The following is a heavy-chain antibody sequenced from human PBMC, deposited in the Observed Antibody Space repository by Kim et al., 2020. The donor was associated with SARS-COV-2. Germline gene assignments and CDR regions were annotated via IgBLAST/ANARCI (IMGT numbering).Heavy chain of an antibody. J-gene: IGHJ4*02. CDR1: GFTFSGFG. V-gene: IGHV3-33*01. Sequence: GGSLRLSCVTSGFTFSGFGMHWFRQAPGKGLDWVAVIWYDGSKKYYADSVTGRFTISRDSSKNTMYLQMNSLRVDDTAVYYCARDIGSTAPELDYWGRGTVVTVSS. CDR2: IWYDGSKK. D-gene: IGHD6-25*01. CDR3: ARDIGSTAPELDY.